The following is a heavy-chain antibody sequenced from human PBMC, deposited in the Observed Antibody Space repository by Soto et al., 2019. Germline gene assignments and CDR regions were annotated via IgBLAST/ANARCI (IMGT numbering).Heavy chain of an antibody. D-gene: IGHD6-19*01. CDR3: ARVGSGWDRRDEY. Sequence: GGSLSLSCAASGFTFSDYYMSWIRQAPGKGLEWVSYISSSGSTIYYADSGKGRFTISRDNAKNSLYLQMNSLRAEDTAVYYCARVGSGWDRRDEYWGQGTLVTVSS. CDR1: GFTFSDYY. CDR2: ISSSGSTI. V-gene: IGHV3-11*01. J-gene: IGHJ4*02.